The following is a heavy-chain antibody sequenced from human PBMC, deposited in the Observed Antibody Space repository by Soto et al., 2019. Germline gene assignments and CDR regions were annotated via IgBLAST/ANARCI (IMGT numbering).Heavy chain of an antibody. V-gene: IGHV4-34*01. Sequence: QVQLQQWGAGLLKPSEALSHTCAVYGGSFSGYYWTWIRQPPGTGLEWLGEINHSGSTNYNPCLKSRVTIPVDTSKNQFSLKLTSVTAADTAVYYCARDKITGLFDYWGQGTLVTVSS. CDR1: GGSFSGYY. CDR2: INHSGST. J-gene: IGHJ4*02. D-gene: IGHD2-8*02. CDR3: ARDKITGLFDY.